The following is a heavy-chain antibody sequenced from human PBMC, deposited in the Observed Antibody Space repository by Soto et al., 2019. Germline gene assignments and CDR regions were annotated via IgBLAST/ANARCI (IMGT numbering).Heavy chain of an antibody. CDR1: GFSLSTSGMC. Sequence: SGPTLVNPTQTLTLTCTFSGFSLSTSGMCVSWIRQPPGKALEWLARIDWDDDKYHSTSLKTRLTISKDTSKNQVVLTMTNMDPVDTATYYCARCITIFGVNIWGSYLLFDYWGQGTLVTVSS. CDR2: IDWDDDK. CDR3: ARCITIFGVNIWGSYLLFDY. D-gene: IGHD3-3*01. V-gene: IGHV2-70*11. J-gene: IGHJ4*02.